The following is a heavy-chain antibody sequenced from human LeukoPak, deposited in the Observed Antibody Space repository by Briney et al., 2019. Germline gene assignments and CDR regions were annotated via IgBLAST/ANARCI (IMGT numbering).Heavy chain of an antibody. D-gene: IGHD6-6*01. V-gene: IGHV4-61*02. Sequence: SETLSLTCTVSGISINIGTDYWSWIRQPAGKGLEWIGRIYTSGSTDYNPSLKSRVIISVDTSKNHFSLKLSSVTAADTAVYYCARELGYSSSRRFDYWGQGTLVTVSS. CDR2: IYTSGST. J-gene: IGHJ4*02. CDR1: GISINIGTDY. CDR3: ARELGYSSSRRFDY.